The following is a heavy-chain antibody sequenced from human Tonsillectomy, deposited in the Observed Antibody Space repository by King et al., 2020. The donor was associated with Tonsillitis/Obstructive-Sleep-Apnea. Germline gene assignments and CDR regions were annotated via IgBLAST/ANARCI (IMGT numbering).Heavy chain of an antibody. Sequence: GQLVQSGGGVVQPGGSLRLSCSASGFTFSSYAMHWVRQAPGKGLEYGSAISSNGGSTYYADSVKGRFTISRDNSKNTLYLQMTSLRAEDTAVYYCVKDLRSAYDYWGQGTLVTVSS. CDR1: GFTFSSYA. V-gene: IGHV3-64D*06. CDR3: VKDLRSAYDY. CDR2: ISSNGGST. J-gene: IGHJ4*02.